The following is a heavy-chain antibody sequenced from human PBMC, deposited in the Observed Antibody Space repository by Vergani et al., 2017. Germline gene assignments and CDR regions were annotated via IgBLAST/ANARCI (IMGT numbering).Heavy chain of an antibody. J-gene: IGHJ5*02. D-gene: IGHD1-26*01. Sequence: EVQLVESGGGLVQPGRSLRLSCTASGFTFGDYAMSWVRQAPGKGLEWVGFIRSKAYGGTTEYAASVKGRFTISRDNAKNSLYLQMNSLRAEDTAVYYCARDPAYSGSYGDWFDPWGQGTLVTVSS. CDR2: IRSKAYGGTT. V-gene: IGHV3-49*04. CDR3: ARDPAYSGSYGDWFDP. CDR1: GFTFGDYA.